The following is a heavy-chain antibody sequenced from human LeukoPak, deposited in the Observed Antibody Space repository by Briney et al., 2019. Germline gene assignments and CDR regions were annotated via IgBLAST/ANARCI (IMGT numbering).Heavy chain of an antibody. CDR3: ARDSLWDYVWGSHIPNAHIDY. Sequence: PGGSLRLSCAASGFTFSSYAMSWVRQAPGKGLEWVAVISYDGSNKYYADSVKGRFTISRDNSKNTLYLQMNSLRAEDTAVYYCARDSLWDYVWGSHIPNAHIDYWGQGTLVTVSS. CDR1: GFTFSSYA. D-gene: IGHD3-16*01. CDR2: ISYDGSNK. V-gene: IGHV3-30-3*01. J-gene: IGHJ4*02.